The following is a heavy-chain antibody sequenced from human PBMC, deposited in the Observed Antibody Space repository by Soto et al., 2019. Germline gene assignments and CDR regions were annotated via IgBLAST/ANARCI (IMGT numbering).Heavy chain of an antibody. D-gene: IGHD6-19*01. CDR3: ASYSSGPRFGFDY. Sequence: SVKVSCKASGYTFTSYGISWVRQAPGQGLEWMGRIIPILGIANYAQKFQGRVTITADKSTSTAYMELSSLRSEDTAVYYCASYSSGPRFGFDYWGQGTLVTVSS. CDR2: IIPILGIA. CDR1: GYTFTSYG. J-gene: IGHJ4*02. V-gene: IGHV1-69*04.